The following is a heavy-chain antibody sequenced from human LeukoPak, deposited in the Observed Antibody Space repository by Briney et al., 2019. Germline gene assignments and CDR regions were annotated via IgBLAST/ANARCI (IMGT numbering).Heavy chain of an antibody. CDR1: GFAFSDYW. CDR3: ARDLGNGYNLGAFDI. D-gene: IGHD5-24*01. V-gene: IGHV3-7*01. Sequence: GGSLRLSCVASGFAFSDYWMNWVRQAPGKGLEWVAIIKPDGSFTNYVDAVKGRFTISRDNAKNSLYLQMSSLRDEDTAVYYCARDLGNGYNLGAFDIWGQGTMVTVSS. CDR2: IKPDGSFT. J-gene: IGHJ3*02.